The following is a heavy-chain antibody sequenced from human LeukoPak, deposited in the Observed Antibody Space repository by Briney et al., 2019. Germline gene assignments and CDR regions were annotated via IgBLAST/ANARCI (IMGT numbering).Heavy chain of an antibody. CDR2: IYHSGST. J-gene: IGHJ3*02. D-gene: IGHD6-13*01. CDR1: GGSISSSNW. CDR3: ARVLGAAAGHAGAFDI. V-gene: IGHV4-4*02. Sequence: PSETLSLTCAVSGGSISSSNWWSWVRPPPGKGLEWIGEIYHSGSTNYNPSLKSRVTISVDKSKNQFSLKLSSVTAADTAVYYCARVLGAAAGHAGAFDIWGQGTMVTVSS.